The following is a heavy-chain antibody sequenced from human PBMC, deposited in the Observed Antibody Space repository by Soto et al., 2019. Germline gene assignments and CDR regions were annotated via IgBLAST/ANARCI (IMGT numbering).Heavy chain of an antibody. J-gene: IGHJ4*02. D-gene: IGHD3-22*01. CDR2: IYYSGST. Sequence: QLQLQESGPGLVKPSETLSLTCTVSGGSISSSSYYWGWIRQPPGKGLEWIGSIYYSGSTYYNPSLKSRVTISVDTSKNQFALKLSSVTAADTDVYYCARRRLAPYYDSSGYYGRPYYFDYWGQGTLVTVSS. CDR3: ARRRLAPYYDSSGYYGRPYYFDY. V-gene: IGHV4-39*01. CDR1: GGSISSSSYY.